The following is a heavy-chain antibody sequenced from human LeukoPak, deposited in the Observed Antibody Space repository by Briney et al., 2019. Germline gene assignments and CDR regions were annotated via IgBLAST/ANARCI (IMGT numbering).Heavy chain of an antibody. V-gene: IGHV3-23*01. CDR3: AKGMGYYGSGSYTLDY. D-gene: IGHD3-10*01. CDR2: ISGSGGST. Sequence: GGSLRLTCAVSGFTITSWSMNWVRQAPGKGLEWVSAISGSGGSTYYADSVKGRFTISRDNSKNTLYLQMNSLRAEDTAVYYCAKGMGYYGSGSYTLDYWGQGTLVTVSS. CDR1: GFTITSWS. J-gene: IGHJ4*02.